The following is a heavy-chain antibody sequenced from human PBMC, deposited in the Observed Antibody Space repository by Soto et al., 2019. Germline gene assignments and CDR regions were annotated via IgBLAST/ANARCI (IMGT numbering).Heavy chain of an antibody. Sequence: SETLSLTCTLSGDSISGSAYYWGWIRQPPGKGLEWIGSISYSGSTYYNPSLRSRVTISGDTSKNQFSLWLNAVTAADTAAFYCARHAVSHPPHQYYYMDVWGKGTTVTVSS. CDR1: GDSISGSAYY. CDR3: ARHAVSHPPHQYYYMDV. V-gene: IGHV4-39*01. J-gene: IGHJ6*03. CDR2: ISYSGST. D-gene: IGHD2-2*01.